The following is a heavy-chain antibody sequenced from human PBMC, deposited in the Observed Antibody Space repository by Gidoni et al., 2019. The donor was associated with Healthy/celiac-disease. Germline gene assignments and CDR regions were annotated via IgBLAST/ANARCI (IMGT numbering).Heavy chain of an antibody. CDR3: ARGGSDFWSGLSYYGMDV. D-gene: IGHD3-3*01. J-gene: IGHJ6*02. Sequence: QVQLVESGGGVVQPGRSLRLSGAASGFTFRSYARHWVRQAPGKGLEWVAVISYDGSNKYYADSVKGRFTISRDNSKNTLYLQMNSLRAEDTAVYYCARGGSDFWSGLSYYGMDVWGQGTTVTVSS. V-gene: IGHV3-30-3*01. CDR2: ISYDGSNK. CDR1: GFTFRSYA.